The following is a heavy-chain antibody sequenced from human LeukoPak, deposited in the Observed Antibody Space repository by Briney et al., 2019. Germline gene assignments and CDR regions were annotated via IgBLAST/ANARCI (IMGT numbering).Heavy chain of an antibody. V-gene: IGHV5-51*01. D-gene: IGHD1-1*01. J-gene: IGHJ4*02. Sequence: GESLKISCKASGYIFTTSWIGWVRQMPGKGLQWMGIIYPGDSDTRYGPSFQGQVTISADKSISAAYLQWSSLKASDTAMYYCARGYYYFDYWGQGTLVSVSS. CDR1: GYIFTTSW. CDR3: ARGYYYFDY. CDR2: IYPGDSDT.